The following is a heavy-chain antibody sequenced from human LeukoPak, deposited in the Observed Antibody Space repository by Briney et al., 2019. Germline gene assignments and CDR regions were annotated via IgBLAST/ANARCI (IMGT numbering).Heavy chain of an antibody. CDR1: GYVFSNYG. D-gene: IGHD3-10*01. CDR2: ISSYDGNT. CDR3: VRDAYGSGKGYFDY. Sequence: ASVKVSCKASGYVFSNYGFSWVRQAPGQGLEWMGWISSYDGNTKSVDKLQGRVIMTTDTSTSTAYMELRSLRSDDTAVYYCVRDAYGSGKGYFDYWGQGTLVTVSS. V-gene: IGHV1-18*01. J-gene: IGHJ4*02.